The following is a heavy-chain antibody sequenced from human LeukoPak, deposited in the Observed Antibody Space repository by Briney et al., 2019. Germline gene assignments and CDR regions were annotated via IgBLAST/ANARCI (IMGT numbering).Heavy chain of an antibody. CDR2: IYSGGST. J-gene: IGHJ4*02. D-gene: IGHD6-19*01. CDR3: AKGWSGFSSGWYFGY. Sequence: GGSLRLSCAASGFTVSSNYMNWVRQAPGKGLEWVSVIYSGGSTYYADSVKGRFTISRDNSKNTLYLQMNTLRAEDTAVYYCAKGWSGFSSGWYFGYWGQGTLVTVSS. CDR1: GFTVSSNY. V-gene: IGHV3-53*01.